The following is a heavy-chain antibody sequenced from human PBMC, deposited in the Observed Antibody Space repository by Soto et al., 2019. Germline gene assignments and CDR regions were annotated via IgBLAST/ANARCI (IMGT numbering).Heavy chain of an antibody. Sequence: QVQLVESGGGVVQPGGSLRLSCAASGFTFRSFGLHWVRQAPGKGLEWVAVVSYDGNNKYYTDSVKGRFTISRDNSKSTLYLQMSSRRAEDTAVYYCARDGVSTVTTGEFGYWGQGTLVTVSS. CDR3: ARDGVSTVTTGEFGY. J-gene: IGHJ4*02. CDR2: VSYDGNNK. V-gene: IGHV3-30*03. D-gene: IGHD4-17*01. CDR1: GFTFRSFG.